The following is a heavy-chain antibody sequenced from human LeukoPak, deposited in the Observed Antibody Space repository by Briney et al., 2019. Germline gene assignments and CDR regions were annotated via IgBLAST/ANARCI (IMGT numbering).Heavy chain of an antibody. CDR1: GGSISSYY. V-gene: IGHV4-59*08. D-gene: IGHD2-21*02. Sequence: SETLSLTCTVSGGSISSYYWSWTRQPPGKGLEWIGYIYYSGSTNYNPSLKSRVTISVDTSKNQFSLKLSSVTAADTAVYYCARLHCGGDCGWFDPWGQGTLVTVSS. J-gene: IGHJ5*02. CDR3: ARLHCGGDCGWFDP. CDR2: IYYSGST.